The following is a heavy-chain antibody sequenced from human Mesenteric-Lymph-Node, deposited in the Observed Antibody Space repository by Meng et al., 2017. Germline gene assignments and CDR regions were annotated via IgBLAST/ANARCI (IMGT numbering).Heavy chain of an antibody. V-gene: IGHV3-15*01. CDR1: GFTFSNAW. CDR3: TTEPWELWGGDAFDI. CDR2: IKSKTDGGTT. D-gene: IGHD1-26*01. J-gene: IGHJ3*02. Sequence: GESLKISCAASGFTFSNAWMSWVRQAPGKGLEWVGRIKSKTDGGTTDYAAPVKGRFTISRDDSKNTLYLQMNSLKTEDTAVYYCTTEPWELWGGDAFDIWGQGTMVTVSS.